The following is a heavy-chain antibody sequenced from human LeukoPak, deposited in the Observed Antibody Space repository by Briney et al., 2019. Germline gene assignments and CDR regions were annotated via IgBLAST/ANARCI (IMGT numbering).Heavy chain of an antibody. CDR3: AKDQFPHYYDSSGYVLSYYGMDV. Sequence: GGSLRLSCTASGFTFSTFDMTWVHQSPGKGLEWVSGISDSGGSTYYADSVKGRFTISGDNSKNTLYLQMNSLRAEDTAVYYCAKDQFPHYYDSSGYVLSYYGMDVWGQGTTVTVSS. CDR1: GFTFSTFD. CDR2: ISDSGGST. D-gene: IGHD3-22*01. J-gene: IGHJ6*02. V-gene: IGHV3-23*01.